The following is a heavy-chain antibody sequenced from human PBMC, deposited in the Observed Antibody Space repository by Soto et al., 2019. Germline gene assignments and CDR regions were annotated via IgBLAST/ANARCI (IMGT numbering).Heavy chain of an antibody. J-gene: IGHJ4*02. CDR3: GRDGPRYTSSWSIDH. CDR2: ISFDGSER. D-gene: IGHD6-13*01. CDR1: GFTFSTA. V-gene: IGHV3-30*04. Sequence: PGGSLRLSCAASGFTFSTAMHWVRQAPGRGLEWVAVISFDGSERHYIDSVKGRFTVSRDNSKNTVYLQLNSLRPDDTALYYCGRDGPRYTSSWSIDHWGQGTLVTVSS.